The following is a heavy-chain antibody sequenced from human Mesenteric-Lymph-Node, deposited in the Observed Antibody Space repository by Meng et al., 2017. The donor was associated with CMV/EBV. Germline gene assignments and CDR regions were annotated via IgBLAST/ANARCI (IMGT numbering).Heavy chain of an antibody. CDR1: GFSVSSYY. D-gene: IGHD1-1*01. CDR2: IYSGGGI. CDR3: ARDPTGTSQIDY. V-gene: IGHV3-53*01. Sequence: GESLKISCAVSGFSVSSYYISWVRQTPGKDLEWISIIYSGGGIYYADSVTGRFTISRDNSKKTLYLQMNSLRAEDTAVYYCARDPTGTSQIDYWGQGTLVTVSS. J-gene: IGHJ4*02.